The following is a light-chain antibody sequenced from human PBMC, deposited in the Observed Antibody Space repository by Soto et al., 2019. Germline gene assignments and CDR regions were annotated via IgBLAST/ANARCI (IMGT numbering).Light chain of an antibody. J-gene: IGKJ4*01. Sequence: EIVLTQSPGTLSLSPWERATLSCRASQSVSVNSLAWYQQKRGQAPRPLIYGASRRATGTPDRFSGSGSGTDFTLVISRLEPEDFAVYYCQQYGSSVLTFGGGTKVDIK. CDR2: GAS. V-gene: IGKV3-20*01. CDR1: QSVSVNS. CDR3: QQYGSSVLT.